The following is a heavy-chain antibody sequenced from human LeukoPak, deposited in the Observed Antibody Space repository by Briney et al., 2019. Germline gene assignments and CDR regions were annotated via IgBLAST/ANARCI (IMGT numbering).Heavy chain of an antibody. Sequence: ASVKVSCKASGYTFTSYDINWVRQATGQGLEWMGWTNPNSGNTGYAQKFQGRVTITRNTSISTAYMELSSLRSEDTAVYYCARRCSGGSCYGYDAFGIWGQGTMVTVSS. CDR2: TNPNSGNT. D-gene: IGHD2-15*01. J-gene: IGHJ3*02. CDR1: GYTFTSYD. V-gene: IGHV1-8*03. CDR3: ARRCSGGSCYGYDAFGI.